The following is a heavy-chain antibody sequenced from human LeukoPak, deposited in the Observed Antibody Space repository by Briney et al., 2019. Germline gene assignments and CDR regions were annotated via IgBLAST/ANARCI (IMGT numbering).Heavy chain of an antibody. D-gene: IGHD3-16*02. J-gene: IGHJ4*02. CDR3: ARGGDYVWGSYRYFDY. CDR1: GGSFSGYY. V-gene: IGHV4-34*01. Sequence: PSETLSLTCAVYGGSFSGYYWSWIRQPPGRGLEWIGEINHSGSTNYNPSLKSRVTISVDTSKNQFSLKLSSVTAADTAVYYCARGGDYVWGSYRYFDYWGPGTLVTVSS. CDR2: INHSGST.